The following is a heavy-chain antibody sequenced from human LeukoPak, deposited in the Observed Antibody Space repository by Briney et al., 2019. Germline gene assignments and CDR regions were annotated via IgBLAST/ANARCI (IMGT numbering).Heavy chain of an antibody. J-gene: IGHJ4*02. CDR2: IWYDGSNK. D-gene: IGHD2-2*01. Sequence: GSPLRLSCGPWGFTFSCYGMLCVRQAPGKGREGVAVIWYDGSNKSYADSVKGRFNISRDNSKNKMYLQMNSLRAEDTAVYYCARGPQLLGEGVDYWGQGTLVTVSS. CDR3: ARGPQLLGEGVDY. V-gene: IGHV3-33*01. CDR1: GFTFSCYG.